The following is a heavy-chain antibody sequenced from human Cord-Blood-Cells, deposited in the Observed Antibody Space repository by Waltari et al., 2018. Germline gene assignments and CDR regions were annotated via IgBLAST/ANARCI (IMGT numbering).Heavy chain of an antibody. CDR3: ARLYLDYWYFDL. D-gene: IGHD3-16*02. J-gene: IGHJ2*01. CDR2: MNPNSGNT. CDR1: GYTFTRYD. Sequence: QVPLVQSGDEVQKPGASVKVACKASGYTFTRYDSNWVRQATGQGPEWMGWMNPNSGNTGYAQKFQGRVTITRNTSISTAYMELSSLRSEDTAVYYCARLYLDYWYFDLWGRGTLVTVSS. V-gene: IGHV1-8*01.